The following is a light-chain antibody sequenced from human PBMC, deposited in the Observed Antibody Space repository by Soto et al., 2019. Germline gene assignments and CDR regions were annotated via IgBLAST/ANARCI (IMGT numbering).Light chain of an antibody. Sequence: QSALTQPASVSGSPGQSITISCTGTSSDVGGYNYVSWYQHHPGKAPKLMIYDVSNRPSGVSNRFSGSKSGNTASLTISGPKAEDEADYNCNSYTSPSTPDFSGTGTK. CDR2: DVS. J-gene: IGLJ1*01. CDR1: SSDVGGYNY. CDR3: NSYTSPSTPDF. V-gene: IGLV2-14*03.